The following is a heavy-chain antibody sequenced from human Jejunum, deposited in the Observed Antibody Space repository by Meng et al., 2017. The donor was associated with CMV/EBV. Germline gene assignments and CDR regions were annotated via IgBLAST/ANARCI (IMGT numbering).Heavy chain of an antibody. CDR3: VRYSNAWYDY. CDR2: ISVGNGNT. V-gene: IGHV1-3*01. J-gene: IGHJ4*02. CDR1: GYTFSNYA. D-gene: IGHD6-19*01. Sequence: QVQHVQSGAEVKKPGASVKVSCKASGYTFSNYAIHWVRQAPGQRLEWMGWISVGNGNTRYSQKFQDRVTITRDRSASTAYMELGSLRFEDTAVYYCVRYSNAWYDYWGPGTLVTVSS.